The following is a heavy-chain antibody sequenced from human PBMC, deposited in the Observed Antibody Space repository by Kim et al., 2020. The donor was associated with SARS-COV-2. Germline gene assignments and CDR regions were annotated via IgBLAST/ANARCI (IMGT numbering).Heavy chain of an antibody. CDR3: AKDIWDYSGMDV. CDR2: ISHDARSS. D-gene: IGHD3-10*01. Sequence: GGSLRLSCAASGFSFSSCAMTWVRQAPGKGLEWVSSISHDARSSHYADSVRGRFTISRDDSKNTLYLQLDSLGGDDTAVYYCAKDIWDYSGMDVWGQGTTVTVSS. V-gene: IGHV3-23*01. CDR1: GFSFSSCA. J-gene: IGHJ6*02.